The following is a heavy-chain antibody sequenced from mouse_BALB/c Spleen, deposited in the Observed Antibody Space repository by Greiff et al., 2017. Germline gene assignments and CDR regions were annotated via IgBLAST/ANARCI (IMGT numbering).Heavy chain of an antibody. J-gene: IGHJ3*01. CDR3: AKGGPYYGSSYESSWFAY. CDR2: IWGDGST. V-gene: IGHV2-3*01. CDR1: GFSLTSYG. Sequence: VHLVESGPGLVAPSQSLSITCTVSGFSLTSYGVSWVRQPPGKGLEWLGVIWGDGSTNYHSALISRLSISKDNSKSQVFLKLNSLQTDDTATYYCAKGGPYYGSSYESSWFAYWGQGTLVTVSA. D-gene: IGHD1-1*01.